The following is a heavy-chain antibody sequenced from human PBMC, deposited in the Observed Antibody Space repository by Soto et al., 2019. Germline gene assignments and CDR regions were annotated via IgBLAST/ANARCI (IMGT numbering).Heavy chain of an antibody. D-gene: IGHD3-16*02. Sequence: SQTFSLTCAISGDSVSTISATWDWIRQSPSRGLEWLGRTYYRSKWEIDYAVSLRGRITIIPDTANNQLSLQLSSVTPDDTAVYYCTRLIGNSWLDSWGQGILVTVS. CDR2: TYYRSKWEI. V-gene: IGHV6-1*01. CDR3: TRLIGNSWLDS. CDR1: GDSVSTISAT. J-gene: IGHJ5*01.